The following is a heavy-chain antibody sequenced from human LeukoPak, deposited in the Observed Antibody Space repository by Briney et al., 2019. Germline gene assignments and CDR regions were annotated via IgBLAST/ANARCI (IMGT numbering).Heavy chain of an antibody. CDR2: IYYSGST. D-gene: IGHD1-1*01. Sequence: PSETLSLTCTVSGGSISSCSYYWGWIRQPPGKGLEWIGSIYYSGSTYYNPSLKSRVTISVDTSKNQFSLKLSSVTAADTAVYYCARVHWNLSPYFDYWGQGTLVTVSS. CDR3: ARVHWNLSPYFDY. J-gene: IGHJ4*02. V-gene: IGHV4-39*07. CDR1: GGSISSCSYY.